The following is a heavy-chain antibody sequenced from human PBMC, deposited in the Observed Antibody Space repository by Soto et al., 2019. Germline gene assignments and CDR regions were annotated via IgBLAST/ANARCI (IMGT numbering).Heavy chain of an antibody. CDR2: IYYSGST. V-gene: IGHV4-39*01. D-gene: IGHD5-18*01. J-gene: IGHJ5*02. CDR1: GGSISSSSYY. CDR3: ARFPRIQLWLLQQAGWFDP. Sequence: QLQLQESGPGLVKPSETLSLTCTVSGGSISSSSYYWGWIRQPPGKGLEWIGGIYYSGSTYYNPSLKSRVTISVDTSKNQFSLKLSSVTAADTAVYYCARFPRIQLWLLQQAGWFDPWGQGTLVTVSS.